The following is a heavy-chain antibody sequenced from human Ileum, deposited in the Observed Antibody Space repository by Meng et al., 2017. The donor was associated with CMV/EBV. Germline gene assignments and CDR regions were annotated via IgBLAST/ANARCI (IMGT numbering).Heavy chain of an antibody. Sequence: ASGFTFSSDWMHWVRQAPGKGLVWVSRIKGDGSSATYADSVRGRFTISRDNAKNTLYLQMNSLRADDTAVYYCVRAGYNFGQGVFDSWGQGTLVTVSS. CDR1: GFTFSSDW. CDR2: IKGDGSSA. V-gene: IGHV3-74*03. CDR3: VRAGYNFGQGVFDS. J-gene: IGHJ4*02. D-gene: IGHD5-18*01.